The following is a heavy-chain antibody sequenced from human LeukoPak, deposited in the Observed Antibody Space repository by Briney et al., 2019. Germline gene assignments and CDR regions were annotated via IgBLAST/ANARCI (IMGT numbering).Heavy chain of an antibody. D-gene: IGHD6-13*01. CDR2: INPNSGGT. Sequence: ASVKVSCKASGYTFTGYYMHWVRQAPGQGLEWMGWINPNSGGTNYAQKFQGRVTMTRDTSISTAYMELSRLRSDDTAVYYCARDSIAAALCDYWGQGTLVTVSS. V-gene: IGHV1-2*02. CDR3: ARDSIAAALCDY. CDR1: GYTFTGYY. J-gene: IGHJ4*02.